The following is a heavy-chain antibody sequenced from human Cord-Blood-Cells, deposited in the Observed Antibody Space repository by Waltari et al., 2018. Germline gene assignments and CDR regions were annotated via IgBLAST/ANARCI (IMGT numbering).Heavy chain of an antibody. V-gene: IGHV4-61*01. CDR3: ARVAIFGVVIIDY. CDR1: GGSVSSGSYY. D-gene: IGHD3-3*01. Sequence: QVQLQESGPGLVKPSETLSLTCTVSGGSVSSGSYYWSWIRQPPGKGLDWIGYIYYSGGTNYNPSLKNRVTISVDTSKNQFSLKLSSVTAADTAVYYCARVAIFGVVIIDYWGQGTLVTVSA. J-gene: IGHJ4*02. CDR2: IYYSGGT.